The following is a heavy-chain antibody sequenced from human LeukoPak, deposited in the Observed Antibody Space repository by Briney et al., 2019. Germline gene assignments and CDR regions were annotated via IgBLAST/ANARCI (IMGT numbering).Heavy chain of an antibody. CDR1: GFTFSSYS. CDR3: AKAGVGATFEVHFDY. Sequence: PGGSLRLSCAASGFTFSSYSMNWVRQAPGKGLEWVSSISSSSSYIYYADSVKGRFTISRDNAKNSLYLQMNSLRAEDTAVYYCAKAGVGATFEVHFDYWGQGTLVTVSS. J-gene: IGHJ4*02. CDR2: ISSSSSYI. D-gene: IGHD1-26*01. V-gene: IGHV3-21*04.